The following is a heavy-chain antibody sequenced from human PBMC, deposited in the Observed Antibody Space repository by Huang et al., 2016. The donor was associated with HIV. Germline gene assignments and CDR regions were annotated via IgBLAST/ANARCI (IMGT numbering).Heavy chain of an antibody. V-gene: IGHV1-69*13. CDR1: GGNFRSHA. Sequence: QVQLMQSGAEVKKPGSSVKVSCKASGGNFRSHAFSWVRQAPGQGLEWMGGIIPICGTTNYAQKFQGRVTITADESTSTAYMELSSLRSEDTAIYFCARVLSDYYDSSGYSFDSWGQGTLVTVSS. J-gene: IGHJ4*02. D-gene: IGHD3-22*01. CDR3: ARVLSDYYDSSGYSFDS. CDR2: IIPICGTT.